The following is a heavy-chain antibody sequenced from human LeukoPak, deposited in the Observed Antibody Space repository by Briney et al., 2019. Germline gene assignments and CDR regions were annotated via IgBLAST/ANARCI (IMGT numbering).Heavy chain of an antibody. D-gene: IGHD6-19*01. CDR3: AKSTESSGWYDY. CDR2: IDYSAYS. V-gene: IGHV4-59*03. J-gene: IGHJ4*02. Sequence: SETLSLTCAVYGGSFSGYFWNWIRQPPGKGLEWIGFIDYSAYSKYNPSLKSRVTISRDTSRNQFSLKLNSVTAADTAVYYCAKSTESSGWYDYWGQGILVTVSS. CDR1: GGSFSGYF.